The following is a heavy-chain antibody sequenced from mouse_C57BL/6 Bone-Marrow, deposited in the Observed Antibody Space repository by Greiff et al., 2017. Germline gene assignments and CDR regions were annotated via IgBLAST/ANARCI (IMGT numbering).Heavy chain of an antibody. CDR1: GFTFSSYA. CDR3: ARDPWGSNYYFDY. Sequence: EVKVVESGGGLVKPGGSLKLSCAASGFTFSSYAMSWVRQTPEKRLEWVATISDGGSYTYYPDNVKGRFTISRDNAKNNLYLQMSHLKSEETAMYYCARDPWGSNYYFDYWGQGTTLTVSS. D-gene: IGHD2-5*01. J-gene: IGHJ2*01. CDR2: ISDGGSYT. V-gene: IGHV5-4*01.